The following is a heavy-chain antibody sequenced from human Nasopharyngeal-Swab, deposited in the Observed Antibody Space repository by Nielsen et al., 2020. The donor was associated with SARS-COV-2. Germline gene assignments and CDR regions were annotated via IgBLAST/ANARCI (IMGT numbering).Heavy chain of an antibody. CDR2: IDYSGRT. CDR3: ASYLGVDGQKRFDY. J-gene: IGHJ4*02. D-gene: IGHD5-24*01. CDR1: GGSVTDTDYF. V-gene: IGHV4-39*01. Sequence: SETPSLTCTVSGGSVTDTDYFWGWIRQPPVTGLEWIGNIDYSGRTFYNPSLKSRVSISVDTSKNQFSLKLHSVTAADTAVYYYASYLGVDGQKRFDYWGQGTLVTVSS.